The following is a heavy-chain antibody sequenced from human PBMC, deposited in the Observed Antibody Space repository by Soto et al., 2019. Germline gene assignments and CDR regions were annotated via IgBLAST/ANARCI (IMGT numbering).Heavy chain of an antibody. V-gene: IGHV3-33*01. D-gene: IGHD6-19*01. J-gene: IGHJ2*01. CDR2: IWYDGSNK. CDR1: GFTFSSYG. Sequence: GGSLRLSCAASGFTFSSYGMHWVRQAPGKGLEWVAVIWYDGSNKYYADSVKGRFTISRDNSKNTLYLQMNSLRAEDTAVYYCASAAVAGPGDQSSYWYFDLWGRGTLVTVSS. CDR3: ASAAVAGPGDQSSYWYFDL.